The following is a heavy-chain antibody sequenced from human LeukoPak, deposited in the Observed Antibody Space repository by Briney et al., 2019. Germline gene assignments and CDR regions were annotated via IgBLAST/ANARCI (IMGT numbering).Heavy chain of an antibody. CDR1: GFTFSSYA. Sequence: GGSLRLSCATSGFTFSSYAMSWVRQAPGKGLEWVSTVSHSGHNTYYADSVKGRFTISRDNSKNTLYLQMNSLRAEDTAVYYCARDSQQLPRYWGQGTLVTVSS. CDR2: VSHSGHNT. CDR3: ARDSQQLPRY. D-gene: IGHD6-13*01. V-gene: IGHV3-23*01. J-gene: IGHJ4*02.